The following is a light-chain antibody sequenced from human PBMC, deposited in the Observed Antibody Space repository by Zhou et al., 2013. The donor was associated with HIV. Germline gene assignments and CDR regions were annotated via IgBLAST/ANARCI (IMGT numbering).Light chain of an antibody. CDR2: AAS. J-gene: IGKJ3*01. V-gene: IGKV1-27*01. CDR1: QDISNY. CDR3: QQYDNPLFT. Sequence: DIQMTQSPSSLSASVGDRVTITCRASQDISNYLAWYQQKPGKVPKLLIYAASTLQSGVPSRLSGSGAGTNFTLTISSLQPEDIATYYCQQYDNPLFTFGPGTKVDIK.